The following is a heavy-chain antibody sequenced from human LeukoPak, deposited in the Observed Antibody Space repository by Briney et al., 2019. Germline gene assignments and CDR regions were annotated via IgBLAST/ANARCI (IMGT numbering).Heavy chain of an antibody. Sequence: SETLSLTCAVYGGSFSGYYWSWIRQPPGKGLVWIGEINHSGSTNYNPSLKSRVTISVDTSKNQFSLKLSSVTAADTAVYYCARGRDIVVVPAAIRPYYGMDVWGQGTTVTVSS. V-gene: IGHV4-34*01. D-gene: IGHD2-2*01. CDR3: ARGRDIVVVPAAIRPYYGMDV. J-gene: IGHJ6*02. CDR2: INHSGST. CDR1: GGSFSGYY.